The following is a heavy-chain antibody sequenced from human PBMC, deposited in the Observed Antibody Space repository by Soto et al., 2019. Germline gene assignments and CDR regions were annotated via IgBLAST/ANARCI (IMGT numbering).Heavy chain of an antibody. J-gene: IGHJ4*02. CDR2: IYSSGAT. V-gene: IGHV4-4*07. D-gene: IGHD2-21*02. CDR3: AKGPFCGDDCYFGV. CDR1: GGSIRSFY. Sequence: QVLLQEPGPRLVKPSETLSLTCTVAGGSIRSFYWSWVRQPAGEGLEWIGRIYSSGATDYNPFLRSRVTMSVDTSTDQVSLRLASVTAADTAVYFCAKGPFCGDDCYFGVWGQGTEVTVSS.